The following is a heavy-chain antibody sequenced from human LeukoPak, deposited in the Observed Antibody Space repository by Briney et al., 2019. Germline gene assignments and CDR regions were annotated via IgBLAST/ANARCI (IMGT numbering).Heavy chain of an antibody. CDR3: ASGSGSYYKRIDY. J-gene: IGHJ4*02. V-gene: IGHV3-48*03. CDR1: GFTFSSYE. Sequence: GGSLRLSCAASGFTFSSYEMNWVRQAPGKGLEWVSYISSSGSTIYYADSVKGRFTISRDNSKNTLYLQMNSLRAEDTAVYYCASGSGSYYKRIDYWGQGTLVTVSS. CDR2: ISSSGSTI. D-gene: IGHD3-10*01.